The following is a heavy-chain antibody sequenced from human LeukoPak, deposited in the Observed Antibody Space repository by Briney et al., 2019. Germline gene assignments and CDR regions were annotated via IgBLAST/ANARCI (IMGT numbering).Heavy chain of an antibody. Sequence: SETLSLTCTVSGGSISSSSYYWGWIRQPPGKGLERIGSIYYSGSTYYNPSLKSRVTISVDTSKNQFSLKLSSVTAADTAVYYCARDWLDIVVVPAAYNWFDPWGQGTLVTVSS. J-gene: IGHJ5*02. CDR1: GGSISSSSYY. V-gene: IGHV4-39*07. D-gene: IGHD2-2*03. CDR2: IYYSGST. CDR3: ARDWLDIVVVPAAYNWFDP.